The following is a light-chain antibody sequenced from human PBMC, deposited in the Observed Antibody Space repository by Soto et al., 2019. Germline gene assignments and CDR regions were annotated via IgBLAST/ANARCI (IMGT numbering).Light chain of an antibody. CDR3: QQRYSTPWT. Sequence: DIQMTQSPSSLSASVGDRVTITCRATQSINSFLNWYQQKPGKAPNLLIYAASSLHSGVPSRFSGSRSGTDFTLTISSLQPEDFATDYCQQRYSTPWTFGQGTKVEIK. J-gene: IGKJ1*01. V-gene: IGKV1-39*01. CDR1: QSINSF. CDR2: AAS.